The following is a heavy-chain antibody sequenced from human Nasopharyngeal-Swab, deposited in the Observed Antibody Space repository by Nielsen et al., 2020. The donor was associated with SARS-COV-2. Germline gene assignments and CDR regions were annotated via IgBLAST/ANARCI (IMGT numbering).Heavy chain of an antibody. CDR3: ARGPGYCSSTSCHAYFDY. V-gene: IGHV4-34*01. CDR2: INHSGST. CDR1: GGSFSGYY. D-gene: IGHD2-2*01. J-gene: IGHJ4*02. Sequence: SETLSLTCAVYGGSFSGYYWSWIRQPPGKGLEWIGEINHSGSTNYNPSLKSRVTISVDTSKNQFSLKLSSVTAADTAVYYCARGPGYCSSTSCHAYFDYWGQGTLVTVSS.